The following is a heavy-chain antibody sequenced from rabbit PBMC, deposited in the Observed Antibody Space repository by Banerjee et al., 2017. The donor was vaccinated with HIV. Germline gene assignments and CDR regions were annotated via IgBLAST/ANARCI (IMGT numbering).Heavy chain of an antibody. V-gene: IGHV1S45*01. CDR2: IYTGSGSA. J-gene: IGHJ4*01. CDR3: ARWGAGNGYATNAFNL. D-gene: IGHD6-1*01. CDR1: GFSFSSSYW. Sequence: QEQLEESGGDLVNPEGSLTLTCTASGFSFSSSYWICWVRQAPGKGLEWIACIYTGSGSALYVSWAKGRFTISKTSSTTVTLQMTSLTAADTATYFCARWGAGNGYATNAFNLWGPGTLVTVS.